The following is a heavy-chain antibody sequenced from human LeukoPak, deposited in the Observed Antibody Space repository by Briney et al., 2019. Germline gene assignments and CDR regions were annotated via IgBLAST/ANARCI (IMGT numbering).Heavy chain of an antibody. D-gene: IGHD3-9*01. J-gene: IGHJ4*02. Sequence: GRSLGLSCAAYGLTFDDYAMHWMRQAPGKGLEWVPGSSWNSGSIGYADSVKGRFTISRDNAKKSLYLQMNSLRAEDTALYYCAKDMGDILTGVDYWGQGTLVTVSS. CDR1: GLTFDDYA. CDR3: AKDMGDILTGVDY. CDR2: SSWNSGSI. V-gene: IGHV3-9*01.